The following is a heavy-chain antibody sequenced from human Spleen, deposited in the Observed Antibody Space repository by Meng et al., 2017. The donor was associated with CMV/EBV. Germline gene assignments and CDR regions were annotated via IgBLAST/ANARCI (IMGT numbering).Heavy chain of an antibody. Sequence: GSLRLSCTVSGGCVSSGSYYWSWIRQPPGKGLEWIGYIYYSGSTNYNPPLKSRVTISVDTSKNQFSLKLSSVTAADTAVYYCARFWTTRALFDYWGQGTLVTVSS. CDR1: GGCVSSGSYY. CDR3: ARFWTTRALFDY. V-gene: IGHV4-61*01. J-gene: IGHJ4*02. D-gene: IGHD1-1*01. CDR2: IYYSGST.